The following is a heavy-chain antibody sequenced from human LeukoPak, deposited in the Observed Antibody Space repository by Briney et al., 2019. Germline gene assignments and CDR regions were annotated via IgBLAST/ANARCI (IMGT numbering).Heavy chain of an antibody. D-gene: IGHD5-24*01. CDR3: ARGPRWLQTYFDY. J-gene: IGHJ4*02. V-gene: IGHV4-34*01. CDR2: INHSGST. CDR1: GGSFSGYY. Sequence: SETLSLTCAVYGGSFSGYYWSWIRQPPGKGLEWIGEINHSGSTNYNPSLKRRVTISVDTSKNHFSLKLSSVTAADTAVYYCARGPRWLQTYFDYWGQGTLVTVSS.